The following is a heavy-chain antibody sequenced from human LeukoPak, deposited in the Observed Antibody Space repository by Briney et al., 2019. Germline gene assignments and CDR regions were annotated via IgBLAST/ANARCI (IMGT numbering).Heavy chain of an antibody. J-gene: IGHJ6*03. Sequence: GMSLRLSCAASGFTFSTYAIHWVRQAPGKGLEWVAIISNDGINKYYADSVKGRFTISRDNSDNTLFLQMNNLGLEDTAMYYCVRDLGQNEVYYYMDVWGKGTTVTVSS. CDR1: GFTFSTYA. V-gene: IGHV3-30*01. CDR3: VRDLGQNEVYYYMDV. CDR2: ISNDGINK.